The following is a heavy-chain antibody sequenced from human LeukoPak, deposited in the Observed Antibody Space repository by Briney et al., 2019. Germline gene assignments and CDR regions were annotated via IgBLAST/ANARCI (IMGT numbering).Heavy chain of an antibody. CDR1: GFTVSSNY. CDR3: AKEHGGSSWYEDAFDI. D-gene: IGHD6-13*01. V-gene: IGHV3-23*01. CDR2: ISGSGGST. Sequence: GGSLRLSCAASGFTVSSNYMSWVRQAPGKGLEWVSDISGSGGSTYYADSVKGRFTISRDNSKNTLYLQMNSLRAEDTAVYYCAKEHGGSSWYEDAFDIWGQGTMVTVSS. J-gene: IGHJ3*02.